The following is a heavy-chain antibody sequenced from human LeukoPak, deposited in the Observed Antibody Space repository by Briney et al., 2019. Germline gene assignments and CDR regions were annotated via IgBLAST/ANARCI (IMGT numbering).Heavy chain of an antibody. CDR2: INHGGST. CDR3: AVKGAPLTYFDY. Sequence: SETLSLTCAVYGGSFSGYYWSWIRQPPGKGLEWIGEINHGGSTNYNPSLKSRVTIPVDTSKNQFSLKLSSVTAADTAVYYCAVKGAPLTYFDYWGQGTLVTVSS. V-gene: IGHV4-34*01. CDR1: GGSFSGYY. J-gene: IGHJ4*02. D-gene: IGHD1-26*01.